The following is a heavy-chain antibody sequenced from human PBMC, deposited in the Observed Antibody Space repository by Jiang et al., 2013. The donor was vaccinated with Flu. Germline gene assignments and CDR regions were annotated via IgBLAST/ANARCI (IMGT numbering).Heavy chain of an antibody. J-gene: IGHJ6*02. CDR1: GFTFSSYS. CDR2: ISSSSSTI. CDR3: ARVGPAKQWLVRGGMDV. Sequence: QLLESGGGLVQPGGSLRLSCAASGFTFSSYSMNWVRQAPGKGLEWVSYISSSSSTIYYADSVKGRFTISRDDAKNSLYLQMNSLRDEDTAVYYCARVGPAKQWLVRGGMDVWGQGTTVTVSS. V-gene: IGHV3-48*02. D-gene: IGHD6-19*01.